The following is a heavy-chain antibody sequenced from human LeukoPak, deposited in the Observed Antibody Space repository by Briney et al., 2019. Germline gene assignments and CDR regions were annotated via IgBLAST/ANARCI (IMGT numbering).Heavy chain of an antibody. D-gene: IGHD2-2*01. V-gene: IGHV4-59*08. CDR2: CHYSGNT. CDR3: ARMPGYCSSTSCYLFGMAV. Sequence: PSETLSLTCAISGGSISSNYSSWIRQPPGKGLEGIGYCHYSGNTNYNPSLKRRVTISADTSKNQFSLKVSSVTAAETAVYYCARMPGYCSSTSCYLFGMAVWGQGTTVTVSS. CDR1: GGSISSNY. J-gene: IGHJ6*02.